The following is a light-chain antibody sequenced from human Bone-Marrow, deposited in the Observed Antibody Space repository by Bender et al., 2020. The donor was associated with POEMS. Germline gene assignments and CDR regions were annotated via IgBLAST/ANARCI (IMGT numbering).Light chain of an antibody. Sequence: QSALTQPASVSGSPGQSIIISCIGSRSGIGSHGLVSWYQQQSWKAPKLIIYGGAKRPSGVSGRFSGSMSGNTASLTISGLQAEDEADYYCSSSTLSDTFIFGSGTRVTVL. CDR2: GGA. V-gene: IGLV2-23*01. CDR1: RSGIGSHGL. J-gene: IGLJ1*01. CDR3: SSSTLSDTFI.